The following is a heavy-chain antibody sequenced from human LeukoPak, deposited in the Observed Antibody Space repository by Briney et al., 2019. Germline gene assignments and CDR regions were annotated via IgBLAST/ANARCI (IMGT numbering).Heavy chain of an antibody. V-gene: IGHV4-31*03. Sequence: SQTLSLTCTVSGGSISSGGYYWSWIRQHPGKGLEWIGYIYYSGSTYYNPSLKSRVTISVDTSKNQFSLKLSSVTAADTAVYYCARHRPYTSRWYQPGGFSGDLDFDYWGQGTLVTVSS. D-gene: IGHD6-13*01. CDR2: IYYSGST. J-gene: IGHJ4*02. CDR3: ARHRPYTSRWYQPGGFSGDLDFDY. CDR1: GGSISSGGYY.